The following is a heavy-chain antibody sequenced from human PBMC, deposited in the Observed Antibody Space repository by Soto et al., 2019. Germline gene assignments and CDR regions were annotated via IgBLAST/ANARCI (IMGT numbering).Heavy chain of an antibody. V-gene: IGHV4-59*01. Sequence: SETLSLTCTVSGGSISSYYWSWIRQPPGKGLEWIGYIYYSGSTNYNPSLKSRVTISVDTSKNQFSLKLSSVTAADTAVYYCARAARGRYSSGWGNDYWGQGTRVTVSS. CDR3: ARAARGRYSSGWGNDY. D-gene: IGHD6-19*01. CDR1: GGSISSYY. J-gene: IGHJ4*02. CDR2: IYYSGST.